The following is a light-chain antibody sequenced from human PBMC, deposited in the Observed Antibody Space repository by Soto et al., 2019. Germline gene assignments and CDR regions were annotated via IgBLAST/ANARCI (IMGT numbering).Light chain of an antibody. V-gene: IGLV2-8*01. CDR1: SSDVGGYNY. J-gene: IGLJ1*01. Sequence: QSVLTQPPSASGSPGQSVTISCTGTSSDVGGYNYVSWYQQHPGKAPKVMIYEVSKRPSGVPDRFSGSKSGNTASLTVSGLQAEDEADYYCSSYAGSNNLGVFGTGTKVTV. CDR3: SSYAGSNNLGV. CDR2: EVS.